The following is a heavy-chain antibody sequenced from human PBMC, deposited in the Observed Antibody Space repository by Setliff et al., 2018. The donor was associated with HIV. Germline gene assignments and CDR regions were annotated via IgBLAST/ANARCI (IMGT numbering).Heavy chain of an antibody. CDR1: GGSMSTHY. J-gene: IGHJ3*02. Sequence: PSETLSLTCTVSGGSMSTHYWSWIRQTPGKGLEWIGHTYTTGSTRYNPSLRSRVTISIDTSKSHFSLRLKSVTAADTALYYCASGSPFDGFDMWGQGTMVTVSS. V-gene: IGHV4-59*11. CDR3: ASGSPFDGFDM. D-gene: IGHD1-26*01. CDR2: TYTTGST.